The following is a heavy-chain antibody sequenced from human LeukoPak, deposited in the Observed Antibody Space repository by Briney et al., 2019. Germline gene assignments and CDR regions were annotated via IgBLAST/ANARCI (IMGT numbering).Heavy chain of an antibody. Sequence: GRSLRLSCAASGLTFSSYGMHWVRQAPGKGLEWVAVIWYDGSNKYYADSVKGRFTISRDNSKNTLYLQMNSLRAEDTAVYYCARDMWGTFDYWGQGALVTVSS. V-gene: IGHV3-33*01. CDR3: ARDMWGTFDY. D-gene: IGHD7-27*01. CDR2: IWYDGSNK. J-gene: IGHJ4*02. CDR1: GLTFSSYG.